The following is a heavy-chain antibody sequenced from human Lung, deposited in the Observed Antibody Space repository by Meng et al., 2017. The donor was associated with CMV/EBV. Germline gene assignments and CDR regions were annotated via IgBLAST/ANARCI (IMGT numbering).Heavy chain of an antibody. Sequence: ASVXVSCKASGYTFTGYYMHWVRQAPGQGLEWMGWINPNSGGTNYAQKFQGRVTMTRDTSISTAYMELSRLRSDDTAVYYCAREDSGSGGPSYWGQGTLVTVSS. J-gene: IGHJ4*02. D-gene: IGHD1-26*01. CDR3: AREDSGSGGPSY. CDR2: INPNSGGT. CDR1: GYTFTGYY. V-gene: IGHV1-2*02.